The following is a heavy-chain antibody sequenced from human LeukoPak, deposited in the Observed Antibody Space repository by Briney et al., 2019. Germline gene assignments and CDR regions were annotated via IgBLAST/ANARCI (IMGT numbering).Heavy chain of an antibody. J-gene: IGHJ6*03. D-gene: IGHD2-15*01. V-gene: IGHV4-59*01. Sequence: SETLSLTCTVSGGSISSYYWSWIRQPPGKGLEWIGYIYYRGSTNYNPSLKSRVTISVDTSKNQFSLKLSSVTAADTAVYYCARLYCSGGSCKNHYYYYYMDVWGKGTTVTVSS. CDR3: ARLYCSGGSCKNHYYYYYMDV. CDR2: IYYRGST. CDR1: GGSISSYY.